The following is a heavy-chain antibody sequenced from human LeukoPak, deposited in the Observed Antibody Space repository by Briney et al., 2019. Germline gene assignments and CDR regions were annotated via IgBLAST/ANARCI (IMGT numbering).Heavy chain of an antibody. V-gene: IGHV4-39*07. J-gene: IGHJ4*02. CDR2: IYYSGST. CDR1: GGSISSSNYY. CDR3: ARIDDSSGYSFDY. D-gene: IGHD3-22*01. Sequence: SETLSLTCTVSGGSISSSNYYWGWIRQPPGKGLEWIGSIYYSGSTYYNPSLKSRVTISVDTSKNQFSLKLSSVTAADTAVYYCARIDDSSGYSFDYWGQGTLVTVSS.